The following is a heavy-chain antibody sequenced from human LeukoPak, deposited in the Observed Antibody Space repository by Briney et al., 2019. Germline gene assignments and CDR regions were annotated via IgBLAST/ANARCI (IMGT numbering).Heavy chain of an antibody. D-gene: IGHD2-2*01. CDR2: IIPIFGTA. Sequence: SVKVSCKASGGTFSSYAISWVRQAPGQGLEWMGGIIPIFGTANYAQKFQGRVTITADKSTSTAYMELSSLRSEDTAVYYCARDGIVVVPAFSSYYYYGMDVWGQGTTVTVSS. CDR1: GGTFSSYA. J-gene: IGHJ6*02. CDR3: ARDGIVVVPAFSSYYYYGMDV. V-gene: IGHV1-69*06.